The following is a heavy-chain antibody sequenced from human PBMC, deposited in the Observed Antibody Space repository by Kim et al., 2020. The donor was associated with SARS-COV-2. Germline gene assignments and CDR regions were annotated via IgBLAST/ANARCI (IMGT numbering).Heavy chain of an antibody. CDR2: INHSGST. CDR1: GGSFSGYY. D-gene: IGHD3-10*01. J-gene: IGHJ5*02. Sequence: SETLSLTCAVYGGSFSGYYWSWIRQPPGKGLEWIGEINHSGSTNYNPSLKSRVTISVDTSKNQFSLKLSSVTAADTAVYYCARGVRESKIQVVRRRAGSNWFDPWGQGTLVTVSS. CDR3: ARGVRESKIQVVRRRAGSNWFDP. V-gene: IGHV4-34*01.